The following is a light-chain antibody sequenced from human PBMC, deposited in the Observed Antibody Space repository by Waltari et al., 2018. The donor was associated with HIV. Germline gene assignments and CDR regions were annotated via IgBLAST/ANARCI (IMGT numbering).Light chain of an antibody. CDR2: KAS. V-gene: IGKV1-5*03. Sequence: DIQMTQSPSTLSASVGDRVTITCRASQSISSWLAWYQQKAGKAPKLLIYKASSLESGVPTKFSGNGSGKGFTPHIRSLQADDFATYYCQHYDSYSPRYNFGQGTQLEIK. CDR1: QSISSW. J-gene: IGKJ2*01. CDR3: QHYDSYSPRYN.